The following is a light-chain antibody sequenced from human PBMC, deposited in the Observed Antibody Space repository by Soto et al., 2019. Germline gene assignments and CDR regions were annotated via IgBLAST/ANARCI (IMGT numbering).Light chain of an antibody. CDR2: KAS. CDR1: QSLSTW. J-gene: IGKJ5*01. V-gene: IGKV1-5*03. Sequence: DIQMTQSPSTLSASVGDRVTITCRASQSLSTWLAWYQQKPGKAPKLLIYKASSLESGVPSRFSGSGSGTEFTLTISSLQPDDFATYYCQQYNGYPITFGHGTRLEIK. CDR3: QQYNGYPIT.